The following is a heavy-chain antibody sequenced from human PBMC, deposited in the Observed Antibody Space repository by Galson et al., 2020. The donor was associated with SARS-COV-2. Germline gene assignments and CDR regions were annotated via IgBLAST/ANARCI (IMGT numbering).Heavy chain of an antibody. Sequence: SETLSLTCAVSGGSISSGGYSWSWIRQPPGKGLEWIGYISHSGSTYYNPSLKSRVTISVDRSKNQFSLKLSSVTAADTAVYYCARHAGHYYGSGSYYKPHYFFDYWGQGTLVTVSS. CDR2: ISHSGST. V-gene: IGHV4-30-2*01. D-gene: IGHD3-10*01. CDR1: GGSISSGGYS. J-gene: IGHJ4*02. CDR3: ARHAGHYYGSGSYYKPHYFFDY.